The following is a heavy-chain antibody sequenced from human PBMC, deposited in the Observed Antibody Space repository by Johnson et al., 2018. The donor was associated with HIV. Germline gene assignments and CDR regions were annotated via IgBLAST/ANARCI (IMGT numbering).Heavy chain of an antibody. D-gene: IGHD3-16*01. CDR3: AKWGLGGAPKGAFDI. V-gene: IGHV3-33*06. J-gene: IGHJ3*02. CDR1: GFTFSSFG. CDR2: IWYDGSNR. Sequence: QVHLVESGGGVVQPGRSLRLSCAASGFTFSSFGMHWVRQAPGKGLEWVAVIWYDGSNRYYADSVKGRFTISRDNSKNTLYLQMNSLRAEDTAVYYCAKWGLGGAPKGAFDIWGQGTMVTVSS.